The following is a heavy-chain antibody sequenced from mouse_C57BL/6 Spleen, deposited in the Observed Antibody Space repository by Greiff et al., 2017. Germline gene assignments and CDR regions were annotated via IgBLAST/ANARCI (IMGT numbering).Heavy chain of an antibody. J-gene: IGHJ2*01. D-gene: IGHD1-1*01. CDR3: ARLFTTVFLDY. CDR2: ISYDGSN. CDR1: GYSITSGYY. Sequence: ESGPGLVKPSQSLSLTCSVTGYSITSGYYWNWIRQFPGNKLEWMGYISYDGSNNYNPSLKNRISITRDTSKNQFFLQLNSVTTEDTATYYCARLFTTVFLDYWGQGTTLTVSS. V-gene: IGHV3-6*01.